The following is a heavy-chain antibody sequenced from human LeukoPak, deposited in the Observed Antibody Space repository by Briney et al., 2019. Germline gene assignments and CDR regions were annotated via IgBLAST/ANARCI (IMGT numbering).Heavy chain of an antibody. Sequence: PSETLSLTCAVYGGSFSGYYWSWIRQPPGKGLEWIGEIKHSGSTNCNPSLKSRVTISVDTSKNQFSPKLSSVTAADTAVYYCARGLSAIVYWGQGTLVTVSS. J-gene: IGHJ4*02. CDR3: ARGLSAIVY. CDR1: GGSFSGYY. D-gene: IGHD2-15*01. V-gene: IGHV4-34*01. CDR2: IKHSGST.